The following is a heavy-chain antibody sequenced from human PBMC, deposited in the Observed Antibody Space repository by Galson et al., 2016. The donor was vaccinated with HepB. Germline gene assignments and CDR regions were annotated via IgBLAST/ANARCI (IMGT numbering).Heavy chain of an antibody. Sequence: ETLSLTCIVYGGSFSAYYWSWVRQPPGKGLQWIGELNHRGSTSYNPSLKSRVTISAVTSRNGFSLKLNSVTAADTAVYSCSREIRGSSSAFDLWGQGTLVTVSS. V-gene: IGHV4-34*01. D-gene: IGHD1-26*01. J-gene: IGHJ5*02. CDR3: SREIRGSSSAFDL. CDR1: GGSFSAYY. CDR2: LNHRGST.